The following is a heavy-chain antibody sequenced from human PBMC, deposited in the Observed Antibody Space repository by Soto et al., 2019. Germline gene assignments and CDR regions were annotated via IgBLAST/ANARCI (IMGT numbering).Heavy chain of an antibody. Sequence: QTGGSLRLSCAASGFTFSRYSMNWVRQAPGKGLEWVSYISSSSSTIYYADSVKGRFTISRDNAKNSLYLQMNSLRDEDTAVYYCARVYCSSTSCYPSYYYGMDVWGQGTTVTVSS. J-gene: IGHJ6*02. CDR1: GFTFSRYS. V-gene: IGHV3-48*02. D-gene: IGHD2-2*01. CDR3: ARVYCSSTSCYPSYYYGMDV. CDR2: ISSSSSTI.